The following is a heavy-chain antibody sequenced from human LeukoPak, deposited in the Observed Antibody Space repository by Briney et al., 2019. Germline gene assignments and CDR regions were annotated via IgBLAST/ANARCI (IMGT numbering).Heavy chain of an antibody. D-gene: IGHD3-22*01. CDR2: ISGSGGST. CDR3: AKMAVVVIRGGNWFDP. CDR1: GFTFSSYA. J-gene: IGHJ5*02. Sequence: PGGSLRLSCAASGFTFSSYAMSWVRQAPGKGLEWVSAISGSGGSTYYADSVKGRFTISRDNSKNTLYLQMNSLRAEDTAVYYCAKMAVVVIRGGNWFDPWGQGTLVTVSS. V-gene: IGHV3-23*01.